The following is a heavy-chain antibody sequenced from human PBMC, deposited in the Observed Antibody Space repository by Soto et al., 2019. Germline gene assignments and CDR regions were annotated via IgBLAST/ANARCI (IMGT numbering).Heavy chain of an antibody. J-gene: IGHJ6*02. CDR2: IGGSGGTT. CDR3: ARGRPLEGYGMDL. CDR1: GFTFSNSA. Sequence: GGSLRLSCAASGFTFSNSAMSWVRQAPGKGLEWVSGIGGSGGTTYYADSVKGRFTISRDTSKNQFSLRLSSVIAADTAVYYCARGRPLEGYGMDLWGQGTTVTVSS. V-gene: IGHV3-23*01.